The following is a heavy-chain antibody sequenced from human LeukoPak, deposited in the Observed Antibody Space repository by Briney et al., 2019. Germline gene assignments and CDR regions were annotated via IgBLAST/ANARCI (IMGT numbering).Heavy chain of an antibody. CDR1: GFTFSSYA. CDR2: ISYDGSNK. V-gene: IGHV3-30*04. D-gene: IGHD4-17*01. J-gene: IGHJ3*02. CDR3: ARATVTTRWSAFDI. Sequence: GGSLRLSCAASGFTFSSYAMHWVRQAPGKGLEWVAVISYDGSNKYYADSVKGRFTISRDNSKNTLYLQMNSLRAEDTAVYHCARATVTTRWSAFDIWGQGTMVTVSS.